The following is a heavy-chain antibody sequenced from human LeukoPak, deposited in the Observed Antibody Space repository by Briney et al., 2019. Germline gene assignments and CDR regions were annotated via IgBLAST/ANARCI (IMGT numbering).Heavy chain of an antibody. J-gene: IGHJ6*02. D-gene: IGHD3-3*01. V-gene: IGHV1-8*02. Sequence: ASVKVSCKASGGTFSSYAISWVRQATGQGLEWMGWMNPNSGNTGYAQKFQGRVTMTRDTSISTAYMELSRLRSDDTAVYYCARTQFDYDFWSGYYPPPVGYYGMDVWGQGTTVTVSS. CDR3: ARTQFDYDFWSGYYPPPVGYYGMDV. CDR2: MNPNSGNT. CDR1: GGTFSSYA.